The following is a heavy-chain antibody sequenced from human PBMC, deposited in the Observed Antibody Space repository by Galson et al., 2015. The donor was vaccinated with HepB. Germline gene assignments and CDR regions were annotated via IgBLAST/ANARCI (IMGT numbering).Heavy chain of an antibody. CDR1: GLMFSSYT. CDR2: ISSTGTAI. J-gene: IGHJ3*02. D-gene: IGHD1-1*01. Sequence: SLRLSCAASGLMFSSYTMNWVRKAPGKGLQWISYISSTGTAIYYEDSVKGRFTTARDNAKNTMSLQMNSLSADDTAVYYCATARLGRGSYWTFEICRRGTLVT. V-gene: IGHV3-48*04. CDR3: ATARLGRGSYWTFEI.